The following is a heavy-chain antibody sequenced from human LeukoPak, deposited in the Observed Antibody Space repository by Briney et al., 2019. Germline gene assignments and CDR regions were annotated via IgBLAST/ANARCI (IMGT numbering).Heavy chain of an antibody. V-gene: IGHV3-48*03. CDR1: GFTFRSYE. CDR2: ISSSGSTI. D-gene: IGHD3-3*01. J-gene: IGHJ4*02. Sequence: PGGSLRLSCAASGFTFRSYEMNWVRQAPGKGLEWVSYISSSGSTIYYADSVKGRFTISRYNAKNSLYLQMNSLRAEDTAVYYCASGVTIFGVVRFDYWGQGTLVTVSS. CDR3: ASGVTIFGVVRFDY.